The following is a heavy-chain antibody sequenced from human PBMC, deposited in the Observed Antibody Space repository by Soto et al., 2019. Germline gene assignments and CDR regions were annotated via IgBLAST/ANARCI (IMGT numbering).Heavy chain of an antibody. CDR3: TRESYGSGSEWFDP. J-gene: IGHJ5*02. D-gene: IGHD3-10*01. Sequence: GGSLRLSCTASGFTFGDYAMSWFRQAPGKGLEWVGFIRSKAYGGTTEYAASVKGRFTISRDDSKSIAYLQMNSLKTEDTAVYYCTRESYGSGSEWFDPWGQGTLVTVSS. CDR2: IRSKAYGGTT. CDR1: GFTFGDYA. V-gene: IGHV3-49*03.